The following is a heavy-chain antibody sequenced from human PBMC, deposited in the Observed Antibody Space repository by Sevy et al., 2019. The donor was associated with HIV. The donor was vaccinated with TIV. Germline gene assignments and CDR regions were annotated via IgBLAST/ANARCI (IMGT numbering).Heavy chain of an antibody. Sequence: GGSLRLSCAASGFTFSSYAMSWVRPAPGKGLEWVSAISGSGGSTYYADSVKGRFTISRDNSKNTLYLQMNSLRAEDTAVYCCAKAVAGTLLEDYWGQGTLVTVSS. CDR3: AKAVAGTLLEDY. V-gene: IGHV3-23*01. D-gene: IGHD6-19*01. CDR1: GFTFSSYA. J-gene: IGHJ4*02. CDR2: ISGSGGST.